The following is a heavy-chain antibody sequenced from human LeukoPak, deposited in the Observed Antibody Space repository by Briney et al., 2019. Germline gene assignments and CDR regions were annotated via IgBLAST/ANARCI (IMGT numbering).Heavy chain of an antibody. CDR2: IYHNGST. CDR3: ARAEEDFWSGSFHYFDS. Sequence: SETLYLTCTASGGCISRYYLRWIRQPPGQGLEWIGWIYHNGSTNYKPHLKRQVAISVDTSKNQFSLELRYVTAADTAVYYFARAEEDFWSGSFHYFDSSGQGTLVTVSS. J-gene: IGHJ4*02. CDR1: GGCISRYY. D-gene: IGHD3-3*01. V-gene: IGHV4-59*01.